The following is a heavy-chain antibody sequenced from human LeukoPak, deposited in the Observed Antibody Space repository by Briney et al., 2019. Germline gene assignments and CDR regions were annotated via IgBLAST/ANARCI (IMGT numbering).Heavy chain of an antibody. Sequence: GGSLRLSCAASGFTFSSYAMSWVRQAPGKGLEWVSAISGSGGSTYYADSVKGRFTISRDNAKNSLYLQMNSLRAEDTAVYYCARDWVGATRILDYWGQGTLVTVSS. CDR3: ARDWVGATRILDY. D-gene: IGHD1-26*01. CDR2: ISGSGGST. J-gene: IGHJ4*02. V-gene: IGHV3-23*01. CDR1: GFTFSSYA.